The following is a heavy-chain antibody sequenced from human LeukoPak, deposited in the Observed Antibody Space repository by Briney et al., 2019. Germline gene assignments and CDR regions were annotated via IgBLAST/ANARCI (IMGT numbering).Heavy chain of an antibody. Sequence: GASVKVSCKVCGYTLTELSMHWVRQARGKGLEWMGGFDPEDGETIYAQKFQCRVTMTEDTSTDTAYMELSSLRSEDTAVYYCATVVGRNDWFDPWGQGTLVTVSS. CDR3: ATVVGRNDWFDP. J-gene: IGHJ5*02. V-gene: IGHV1-24*01. D-gene: IGHD1-1*01. CDR1: GYTLTELS. CDR2: FDPEDGET.